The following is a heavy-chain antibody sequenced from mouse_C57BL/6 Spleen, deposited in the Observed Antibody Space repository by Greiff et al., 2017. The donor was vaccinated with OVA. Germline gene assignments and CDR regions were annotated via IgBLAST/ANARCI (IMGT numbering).Heavy chain of an antibody. D-gene: IGHD4-1*01. Sequence: QVQLQQPGAELVRPGTSVKLSCKASGYTFTSYWMHWVKQRPGQGLEWIGVIDPSDSYTNYNQKFKGKATLTVDTSSSTAYMQLSSLTSEDSAVYYCARSLANWDLDYWGQGTTLTVSS. CDR3: ARSLANWDLDY. CDR2: IDPSDSYT. CDR1: GYTFTSYW. V-gene: IGHV1-59*01. J-gene: IGHJ2*01.